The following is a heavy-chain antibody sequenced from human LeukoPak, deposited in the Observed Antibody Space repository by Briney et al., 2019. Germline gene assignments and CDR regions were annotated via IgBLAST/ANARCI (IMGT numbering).Heavy chain of an antibody. CDR2: IYTSGST. CDR1: GGSISSYY. J-gene: IGHJ4*02. Sequence: PSETLSLTCTVSGGSISSYYWSWIRQPAGKGLEWIGRIYTSGSTNYNPSLKSRVTMSVDTSKNQFSLKLSSVTAADTAVYYCARDSMTTVITPEFDFWGQGTLVTVSS. V-gene: IGHV4-4*07. CDR3: ARDSMTTVITPEFDF. D-gene: IGHD4-23*01.